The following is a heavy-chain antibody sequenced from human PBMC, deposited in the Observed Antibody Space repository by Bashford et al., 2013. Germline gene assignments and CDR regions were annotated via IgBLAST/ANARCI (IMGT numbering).Heavy chain of an antibody. CDR3: AKDSGECGGSCGDGWFDP. D-gene: IGHD2-15*01. Sequence: SETLSLTCAVYGGSFSGYYWSWIRQPPGKGLEWIGEINHSGSTNYNPSLKSRVTISVDTSKNQFSLKLSSVTAEDTAVYYCAKDSGECGGSCGDGWFDPWGQGTLVTVSS. V-gene: IGHV4-34*01. J-gene: IGHJ5*02. CDR1: GGSFSGYY. CDR2: INHSGST.